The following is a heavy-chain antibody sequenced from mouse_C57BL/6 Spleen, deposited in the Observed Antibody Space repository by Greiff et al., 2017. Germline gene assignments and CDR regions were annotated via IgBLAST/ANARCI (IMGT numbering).Heavy chain of an antibody. V-gene: IGHV14-4*01. CDR2: IDPENGDT. D-gene: IGHD2-3*01. CDR3: TTGDGYYAAY. J-gene: IGHJ3*01. Sequence: VHVKQSGAELVRPGASVKLSCTASGFNIKDDYMHWVKQRPEQGLEWIGWIDPENGDTEYASKFQGKATITADTSSNTAYLQLSSLTSEDTAVYYCTTGDGYYAAYWGQGTLVTVSA. CDR1: GFNIKDDY.